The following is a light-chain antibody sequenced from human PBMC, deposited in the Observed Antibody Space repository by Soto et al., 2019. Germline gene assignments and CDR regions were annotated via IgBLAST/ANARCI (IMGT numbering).Light chain of an antibody. J-gene: IGKJ1*01. Sequence: EIVLTQSPGTLSLSPGERATLSCRASQSVSSNLAWYQQKPGQAPRLLIYGASTRATGIPARFSGSGSGTDFTLTISSLQPDDVATYYCQKYDSAPWAFGQGTKVDTK. CDR1: QSVSSN. V-gene: IGKV3-15*01. CDR2: GAS. CDR3: QKYDSAPWA.